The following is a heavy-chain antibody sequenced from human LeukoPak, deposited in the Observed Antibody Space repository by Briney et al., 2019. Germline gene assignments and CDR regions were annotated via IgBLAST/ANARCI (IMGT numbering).Heavy chain of an antibody. V-gene: IGHV3-33*06. J-gene: IGHJ4*02. CDR2: IWYDGSNN. D-gene: IGHD2-15*01. Sequence: SGGSLRLSCAASGFTFSTYGMHWVRQAPGKGLEWVALIWYDGSNNYYADSVKGRFTISRDNSKNTLCLQMNSLRAEDTAVYYCAKQLGYCSDGSCYFPYWGQGTLVTVSS. CDR3: AKQLGYCSDGSCYFPY. CDR1: GFTFSTYG.